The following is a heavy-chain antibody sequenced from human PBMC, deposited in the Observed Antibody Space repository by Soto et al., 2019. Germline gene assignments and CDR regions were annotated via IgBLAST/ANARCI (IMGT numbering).Heavy chain of an antibody. Sequence: HPGGSLRLSCAASGFTFSSYAMSWVRQAPGKGLEWVSAISGSGGSTYYADSVKGRFTISRDNSKNTLYLQMNSLRAEDTAVYYCAKVYSSGWYYYYYGMDVWGQGTTVTVSS. CDR1: GFTFSSYA. V-gene: IGHV3-23*01. J-gene: IGHJ6*02. D-gene: IGHD6-19*01. CDR3: AKVYSSGWYYYYYGMDV. CDR2: ISGSGGST.